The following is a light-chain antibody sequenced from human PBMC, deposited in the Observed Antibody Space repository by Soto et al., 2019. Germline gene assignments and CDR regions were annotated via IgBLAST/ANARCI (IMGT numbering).Light chain of an antibody. J-gene: IGLJ2*01. CDR3: SSYTTRSTLV. CDR1: SSDVGAYDF. V-gene: IGLV2-14*01. Sequence: QSALTQPASVSGSPGQSITISCTGTSSDVGAYDFVSWYQHSPGKAPKLVTFDVTHRPPGISDRCSGSKSANTASLTISGLQAADEAFYYCSSYTTRSTLVFGGGTQLTVL. CDR2: DVT.